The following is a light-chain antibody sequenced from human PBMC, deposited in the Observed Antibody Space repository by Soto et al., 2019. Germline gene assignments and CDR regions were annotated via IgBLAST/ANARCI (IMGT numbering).Light chain of an antibody. CDR2: WAS. CDR1: QSVLYSSNNKNY. V-gene: IGKV4-1*01. Sequence: DIVLTQSPDSLAVSLGERATINCKSSQSVLYSSNNKNYLAWYQQKPRQPPKLLIYWASIRESGVPDRFSGSGSGTDFTLTISSLQAEDVAVYYCQQYYSTPWTFGQGTKVEIK. J-gene: IGKJ1*01. CDR3: QQYYSTPWT.